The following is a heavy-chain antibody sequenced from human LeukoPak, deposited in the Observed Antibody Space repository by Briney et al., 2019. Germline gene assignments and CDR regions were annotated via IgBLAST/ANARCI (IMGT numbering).Heavy chain of an antibody. CDR3: ARLLGSGTTYDY. CDR1: GFIFSDSW. Sequence: GWSLRLSCAASGFIFSDSWMSWVRQAPGEGLEGVATLWPDGGTVHYLDSVRGRFTISSKNAENSPYLQMNSLRVADTAMYYCARLLGSGTTYDYWGHGSLVTVSP. D-gene: IGHD1-7*01. J-gene: IGHJ4*01. CDR2: LWPDGGTV. V-gene: IGHV3-7*01.